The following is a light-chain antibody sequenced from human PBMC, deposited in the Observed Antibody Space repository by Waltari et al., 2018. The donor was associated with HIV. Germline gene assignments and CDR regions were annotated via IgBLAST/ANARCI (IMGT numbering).Light chain of an antibody. V-gene: IGLV2-23*01. CDR1: SSDIGYYNL. Sequence: QSALTQPASVSGSPGQSITISCTGTSSDIGYYNLVSWYQQHPGKAPKLMIYEGTKRPSGVSNRFSGSKSGNTASLTISGLQAEDDADYYCGSYAVSSTLVFGGGTSLTVL. J-gene: IGLJ2*01. CDR2: EGT. CDR3: GSYAVSSTLV.